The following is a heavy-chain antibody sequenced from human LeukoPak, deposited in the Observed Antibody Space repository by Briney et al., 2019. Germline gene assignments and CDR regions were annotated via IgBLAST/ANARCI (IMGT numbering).Heavy chain of an antibody. CDR3: ARGRDCTGFFSGMDL. J-gene: IGHJ6*02. V-gene: IGHV4-59*12. CDR2: IYYIGST. D-gene: IGHD2-8*01. CDR1: RGSLSSYY. Sequence: PSETLSLTSIVPRGSLSSYYGCCRRQPPGKGLEWIGYIYYIGSTNYNPSLKSRVTLSVDTSKNQFSLNLSSVTAADTAVYYCARGRDCTGFFSGMDLWGRGPTVPVSS.